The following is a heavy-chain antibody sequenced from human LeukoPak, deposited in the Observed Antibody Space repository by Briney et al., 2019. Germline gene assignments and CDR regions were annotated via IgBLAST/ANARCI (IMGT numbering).Heavy chain of an antibody. CDR2: INPNSGGT. CDR3: ARRIGYYGSGSYYKVEAFDI. D-gene: IGHD3-10*01. V-gene: IGHV1-2*02. J-gene: IGHJ3*02. Sequence: ASVKVSCKASGYTFTGYYMHWVRQAPGQGLEWMGWINPNSGGTNYAQKFQGRVTMTRDTSISTAYMELSRLRSDDTGVYYCARRIGYYGSGSYYKVEAFDIWGQGTMVTVSS. CDR1: GYTFTGYY.